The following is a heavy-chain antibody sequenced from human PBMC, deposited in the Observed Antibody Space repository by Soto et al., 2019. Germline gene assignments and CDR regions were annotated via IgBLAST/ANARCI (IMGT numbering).Heavy chain of an antibody. D-gene: IGHD6-19*01. CDR3: ARVRWGMAVAPHFDY. J-gene: IGHJ4*02. V-gene: IGHV3-30-3*01. CDR2: ISYDGSNK. CDR1: GFTFSSYA. Sequence: QVQLVESGGGVVQPGRSLRLSCAASGFTFSSYAMHWVRQAPGKGLEWVAVISYDGSNKYYADSVKGRFTISRDNSKNTLYLQMNSLRAEDTAVYYCARVRWGMAVAPHFDYWGQGTLVTVSS.